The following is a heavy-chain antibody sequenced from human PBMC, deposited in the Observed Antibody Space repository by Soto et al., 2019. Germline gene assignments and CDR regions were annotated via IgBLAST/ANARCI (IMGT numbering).Heavy chain of an antibody. J-gene: IGHJ3*01. Sequence: ASVKDSCEASGDTFSRYTFNWVRQAPGQGLEWMGGIVPNFGTPNYAPTFQDRVAITADESTNTAYMEINGLTSEDTAIYYCARGGYIDPSRHFDVWGQGTLVTVSS. V-gene: IGHV1-69*13. CDR3: ARGGYIDPSRHFDV. CDR2: IVPNFGTP. D-gene: IGHD5-18*01. CDR1: GDTFSRYT.